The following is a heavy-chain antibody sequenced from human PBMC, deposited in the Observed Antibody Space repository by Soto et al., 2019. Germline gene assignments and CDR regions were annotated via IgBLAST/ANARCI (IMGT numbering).Heavy chain of an antibody. D-gene: IGHD6-19*01. CDR2: IYPGDSDT. Sequence: VGSPNLSCKGSGYSFTSYWSCWVPQMPGKGLEWMGIIYPGDSDTRYSPSFQGQVTISADKSISTAYLQWSSLKASDTAMYYCARHVIAVAADYWGQGTLVTVYS. J-gene: IGHJ4*02. V-gene: IGHV5-51*01. CDR3: ARHVIAVAADY. CDR1: GYSFTSYW.